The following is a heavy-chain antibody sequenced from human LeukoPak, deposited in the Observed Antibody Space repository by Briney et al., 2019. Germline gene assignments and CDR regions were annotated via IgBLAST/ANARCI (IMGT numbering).Heavy chain of an antibody. J-gene: IGHJ4*02. Sequence: ASVKVSCKASGYTFTDDYVHWVRQAPGQGLEWMGWINPNSGVTNYAQKFQGRVTMTRDMSISTAYMELSRLRSDDTAVYYCTRSPDILTGENFDYWGQGTLVTVSS. CDR3: TRSPDILTGENFDY. CDR1: GYTFTDDY. V-gene: IGHV1-2*02. D-gene: IGHD3-9*01. CDR2: INPNSGVT.